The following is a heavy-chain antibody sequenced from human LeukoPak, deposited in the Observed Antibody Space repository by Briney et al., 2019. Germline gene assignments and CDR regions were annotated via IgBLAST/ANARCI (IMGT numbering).Heavy chain of an antibody. J-gene: IGHJ4*02. Sequence: PGGSLRLSCAASGFSFRNYGMHWVRQAPGKGLEWVAVIWSDGSNKDYAASVKGRFTISRDESNNTLYLQMNSLRAEDTALYYCARDLSSWTPGYWGQGTLVTVSS. CDR2: IWSDGSNK. CDR3: ARDLSSWTPGY. D-gene: IGHD6-13*01. V-gene: IGHV3-33*01. CDR1: GFSFRNYG.